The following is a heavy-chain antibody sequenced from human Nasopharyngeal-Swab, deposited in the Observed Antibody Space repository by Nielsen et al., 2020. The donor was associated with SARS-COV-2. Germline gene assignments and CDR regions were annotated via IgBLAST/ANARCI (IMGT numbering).Heavy chain of an antibody. CDR2: TYYRYKWYN. V-gene: IGHV6-1*01. D-gene: IGHD3-10*01. J-gene: IGHJ6*03. CDR1: GDRLSSNSAA. Sequence: SLTLSLLYAISGDRLSSNSAAWNSGRQSPSRGLEWLGRTYYRYKWYNDYAVSGKSRITINQDTSKNQFSLQLNSVTPEDTAVYYCARVLWFGEEGDYYYYMDVWGKGTTVTVSS. CDR3: ARVLWFGEEGDYYYYMDV.